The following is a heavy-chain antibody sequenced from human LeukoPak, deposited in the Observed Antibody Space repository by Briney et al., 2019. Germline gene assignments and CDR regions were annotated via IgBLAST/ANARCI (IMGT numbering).Heavy chain of an antibody. V-gene: IGHV3-48*04. J-gene: IGHJ4*02. CDR1: GFTFSSYS. CDR3: AKDILRGPYSSAYFDY. CDR2: ISSSSSTI. D-gene: IGHD3-22*01. Sequence: QTGGSLRLSCAASGFTFSSYSMNWVRQAPGKGLEWVSYISSSSSTIYYADSVKGRFTISRDNAKNSLYLQMNSLRAEDMALYYCAKDILRGPYSSAYFDYWGQGTLLTVSS.